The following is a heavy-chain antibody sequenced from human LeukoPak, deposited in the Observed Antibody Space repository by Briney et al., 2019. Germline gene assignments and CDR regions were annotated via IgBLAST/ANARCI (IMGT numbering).Heavy chain of an antibody. CDR2: IWYDGSNK. CDR3: AREAEGY. Sequence: GRSLRLSCAASGFTFSSYGMHWVRQAPGKGLEWVAVIWYDGSNKYYADSVKGRFTISRDNAKNSLYLQMNSLRAEDTAVYYCAREAEGYWGQGTLVTVSS. V-gene: IGHV3-33*01. J-gene: IGHJ4*02. CDR1: GFTFSSYG.